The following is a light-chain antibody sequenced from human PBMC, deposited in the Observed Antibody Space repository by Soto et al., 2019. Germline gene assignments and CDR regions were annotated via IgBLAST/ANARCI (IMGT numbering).Light chain of an antibody. J-gene: IGKJ1*01. CDR2: GAS. Sequence: EIVLTQSPGTLSLSPGERATLSCRASQSISSGFLSWYQQKPGQAPRLLIYGASSRASDIPDRFSGGESGTDFSLTISRLEPEDFAVYYCHLYGSSSWTFGQGTKVDIK. CDR3: HLYGSSSWT. CDR1: QSISSGF. V-gene: IGKV3-20*01.